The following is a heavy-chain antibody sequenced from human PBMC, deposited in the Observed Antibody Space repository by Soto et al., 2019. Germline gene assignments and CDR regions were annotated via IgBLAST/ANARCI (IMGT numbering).Heavy chain of an antibody. CDR2: INHSGST. CDR3: ARGTRRDGYKPFDY. Sequence: SETLSLTCAVYGGSFSRYYWSWIRQPPGKGLEWIGEINHSGSTNYNPSLKSRVTISVDTSKNQCSLKLSSVTAADTAVYNCARGTRRDGYKPFDYWGQGTLVTVSS. CDR1: GGSFSRYY. V-gene: IGHV4-34*01. J-gene: IGHJ4*02. D-gene: IGHD5-12*01.